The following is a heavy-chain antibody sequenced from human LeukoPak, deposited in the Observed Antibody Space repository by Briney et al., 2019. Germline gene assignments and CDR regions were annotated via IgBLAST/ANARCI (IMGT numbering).Heavy chain of an antibody. CDR2: ISGSAVIT. Sequence: GGSLRLSCAASGLTFINFGMTWVRQAPGKGLEWVSAISGSAVITFYADSVKGRFTISRDNSKNTLYLQMNSLRAEDTALYYCAKSRLSGINDAFDIWGQGTMVTVSS. J-gene: IGHJ3*02. CDR1: GLTFINFG. D-gene: IGHD3-3*01. V-gene: IGHV3-23*01. CDR3: AKSRLSGINDAFDI.